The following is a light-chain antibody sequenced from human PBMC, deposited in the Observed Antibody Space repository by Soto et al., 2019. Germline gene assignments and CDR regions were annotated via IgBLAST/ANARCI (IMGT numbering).Light chain of an antibody. CDR3: LQDFIYPYT. J-gene: IGKJ2*01. CDR1: QDIRND. V-gene: IGKV1-6*01. Sequence: AIPMTQSPSSLSASIGDRVIITCRAGQDIRNDLGWYQQKPGKVPKLLIYGASILQSGVPSRFSGSRSGTDFNLTISSLQPEDLGTYYCLQDFIYPYTFGPGTKLEI. CDR2: GAS.